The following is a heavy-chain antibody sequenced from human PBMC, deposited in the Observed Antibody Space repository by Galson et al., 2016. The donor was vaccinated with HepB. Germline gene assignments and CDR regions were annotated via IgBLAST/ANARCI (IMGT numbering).Heavy chain of an antibody. V-gene: IGHV6-1*01. D-gene: IGHD2-8*01. CDR1: GDSVSSNSAA. J-gene: IGHJ5*02. CDR3: ARTKWGWFDP. Sequence: CAISGDSVSSNSAAWNWIRQSPSRGLEWLGRTYYRSKWYHDYAVSVKSRILINPDTSKNHFSLQLNSVTLEDTAVYYCARTKWGWFDPWGQGTLVTVSS. CDR2: TYYRSKWYH.